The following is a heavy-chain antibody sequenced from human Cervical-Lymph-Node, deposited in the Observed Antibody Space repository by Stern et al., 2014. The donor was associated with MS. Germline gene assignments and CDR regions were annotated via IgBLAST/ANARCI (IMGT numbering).Heavy chain of an antibody. J-gene: IGHJ4*02. D-gene: IGHD4-17*01. CDR2: ISSSGST. CDR3: ARDNGLRVVHFFDY. CDR1: GASISSNNYF. Sequence: VHLVESGPGLVKPSQTLSLTCTVSGASISSNNYFWNWIRQHPGKGLEWLGYISSSGSTYYNPSLRSRLTISVDTSKSQFSLTLSSATAADTAVYYCARDNGLRVVHFFDYWGQGALVTVSS. V-gene: IGHV4-31*03.